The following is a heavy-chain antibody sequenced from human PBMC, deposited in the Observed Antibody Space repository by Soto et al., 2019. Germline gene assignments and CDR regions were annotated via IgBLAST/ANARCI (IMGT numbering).Heavy chain of an antibody. J-gene: IGHJ1*01. CDR3: ARGFEQQLTGVYDAEYFQH. V-gene: IGHV1-69*01. CDR2: VIPIFGTA. D-gene: IGHD6-13*01. Sequence: QVQLVQSGAEVKKPGSSVKVSCKASGGPFSSYAISWVRQAPGQGLEWMGGVIPIFGTAKYAQKFQGRVTITADESTSTAYMELSSLRSEDTAVYYCARGFEQQLTGVYDAEYFQHWGQGTLVTVSS. CDR1: GGPFSSYA.